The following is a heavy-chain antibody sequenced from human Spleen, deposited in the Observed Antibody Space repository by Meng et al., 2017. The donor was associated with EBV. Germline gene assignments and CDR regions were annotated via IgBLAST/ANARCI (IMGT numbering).Heavy chain of an antibody. CDR1: EFTFSSYW. Sequence: GRLVEAGGGPVQPGGSLGPSCAASEFTFSSYWMHWVRQAPGKGLVWVSRINSDGSSTSYADSVKGRFSISRDNAKNTLYLQMNSLTVDDTAIYYCVRGYGGSYLGGDHWGQGTLVTVSS. D-gene: IGHD1-26*01. J-gene: IGHJ5*02. CDR3: VRGYGGSYLGGDH. V-gene: IGHV3-74*01. CDR2: INSDGSST.